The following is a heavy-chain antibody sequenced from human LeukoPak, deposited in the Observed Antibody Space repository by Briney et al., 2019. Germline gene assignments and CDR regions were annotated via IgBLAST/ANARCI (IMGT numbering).Heavy chain of an antibody. Sequence: GGSLRLSCAASGFTFSSYAMSWVRQAPGKGLEWVSAISGSGGSTYYADSVKGRFTISRDNSKNTLYLQMNSLRAEDTAVYSCAKAHDYVWGSYRRLFDYWGQGTLVTVSS. J-gene: IGHJ4*02. CDR1: GFTFSSYA. D-gene: IGHD3-16*02. CDR3: AKAHDYVWGSYRRLFDY. CDR2: ISGSGGST. V-gene: IGHV3-23*01.